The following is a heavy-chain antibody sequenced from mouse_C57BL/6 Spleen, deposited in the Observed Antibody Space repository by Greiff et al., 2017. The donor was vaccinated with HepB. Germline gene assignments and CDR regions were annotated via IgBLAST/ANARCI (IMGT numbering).Heavy chain of an antibody. J-gene: IGHJ2*01. CDR3: ARHGTGTSLDY. CDR2: ISNGGGST. V-gene: IGHV5-12*01. CDR1: GFTFSDYY. Sequence: EVQGVESGGGLVQPGGSLKLSCAASGFTFSDYYMYWVRQTPEKSLEWVAYISNGGGSTYYPDTVKGRFTISRDNAKNTLYLQMSRLKSEDTAMYYCARHGTGTSLDYWGQGTTLTVSS. D-gene: IGHD4-1*01.